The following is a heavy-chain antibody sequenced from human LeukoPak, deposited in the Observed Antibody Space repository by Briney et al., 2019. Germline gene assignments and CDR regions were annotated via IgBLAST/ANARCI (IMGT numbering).Heavy chain of an antibody. J-gene: IGHJ3*02. CDR3: ARSDHNSWNAFDI. CDR2: IIPIFGTA. Sequence: SVKVSCKASGYTFTSYAISWVRQAPGQGLEWMGGIIPIFGTANYAQKFQGRVTITADESTSTAYMELSSLTSEDTAVYYCARSDHNSWNAFDIWGQGTMVTVSS. CDR1: GYTFTSYA. D-gene: IGHD1-26*01. V-gene: IGHV1-69*13.